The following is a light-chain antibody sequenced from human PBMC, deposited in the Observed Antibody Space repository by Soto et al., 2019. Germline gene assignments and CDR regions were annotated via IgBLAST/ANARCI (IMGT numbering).Light chain of an antibody. CDR1: QSVSSY. CDR3: QQYGNSPPVT. V-gene: IGKV3-20*01. Sequence: EIVLTQSPATLSLSPGERATLSCRASQSVSSYLAWYQQKPGQAPRILIYDASNRATGIPDRFSGSGSGTDFPLTISRLEPEDFAVYYCQQYGNSPPVTFGGGTKVDIK. CDR2: DAS. J-gene: IGKJ4*01.